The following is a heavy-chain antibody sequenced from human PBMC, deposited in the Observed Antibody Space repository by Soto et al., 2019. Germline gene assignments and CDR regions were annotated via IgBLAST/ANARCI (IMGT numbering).Heavy chain of an antibody. D-gene: IGHD5-18*01. CDR2: IYRSGGM. V-gene: IGHV4-4*02. CDR3: ARGITGSPLAMVY. Sequence: PSETLSLTCVVSGDSIYSSNWWNWVRQPPGKGLEWIGEIYRSGGMNYNASLKGRVTISIDKSHNQFSLKLSSVTAADTAVYYCARGITGSPLAMVYWGQGILVTVSS. CDR1: GDSIYSSNW. J-gene: IGHJ4*02.